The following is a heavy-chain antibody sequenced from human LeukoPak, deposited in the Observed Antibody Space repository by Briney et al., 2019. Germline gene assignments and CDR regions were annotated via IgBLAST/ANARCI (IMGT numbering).Heavy chain of an antibody. Sequence: SETLSLTCTVSGGSIGSYYWSWIRQPPGKGLEWIGYIYYSGSTNYNPSLKSRVTISVDTSKNQFSLKLSSVTAADTAVYYCARNGTSGTAMVNYYYYYMDVWGKGTTVTVSS. CDR2: IYYSGST. J-gene: IGHJ6*03. D-gene: IGHD5-18*01. CDR1: GGSIGSYY. CDR3: ARNGTSGTAMVNYYYYYMDV. V-gene: IGHV4-59*08.